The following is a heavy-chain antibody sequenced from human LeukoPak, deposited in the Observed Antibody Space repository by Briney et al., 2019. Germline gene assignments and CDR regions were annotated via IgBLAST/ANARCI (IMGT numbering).Heavy chain of an antibody. V-gene: IGHV3-15*01. J-gene: IGHJ3*02. CDR3: TTAYGGNSVDI. D-gene: IGHD4-23*01. CDR1: GFTFSNYW. CDR2: IKSKTDGGTT. Sequence: GGSLRLSCAASGFTFSNYWMSWVRQAPGKGLEWVGRIKSKTDGGTTDYAAPVKGRFTISRDDSKNTLYLQMNSLKTEDTAVYYCTTAYGGNSVDIWGQGTMVTVSS.